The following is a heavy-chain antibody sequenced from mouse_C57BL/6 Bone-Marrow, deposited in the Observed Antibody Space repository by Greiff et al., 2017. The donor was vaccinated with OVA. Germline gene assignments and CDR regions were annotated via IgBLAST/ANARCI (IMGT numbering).Heavy chain of an antibody. CDR2: INPYNGGT. CDR3: ARSDDRFAY. V-gene: IGHV1-19*01. Sequence: EVMLVESGPVLVKPGASVKMSCKASGYTFTDYYMNWVKQSHGKSLEWIGVINPYNGGTSYNQKFKGKATLTVDKSSSTAYMELNSLTSEDSAVYYCARSDDRFAYWGQGTLVTVSA. J-gene: IGHJ3*01. CDR1: GYTFTDYY.